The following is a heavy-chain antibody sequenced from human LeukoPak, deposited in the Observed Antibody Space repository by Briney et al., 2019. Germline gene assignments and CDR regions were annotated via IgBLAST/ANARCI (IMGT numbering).Heavy chain of an antibody. V-gene: IGHV3-43D*03. CDR2: ISWDGGST. D-gene: IGHD1-26*01. CDR1: GFTFDDYA. CDR3: AKDIRVGAPVGPFDY. J-gene: IGHJ4*02. Sequence: GGSLRLSCAVSGFTFDDYAMHWVRQAPGKGLEWVSLISWDGGSTYYADSVKGRFTISRDNSKNSLYLQMNSLRAEDTALYYCAKDIRVGAPVGPFDYWGQGTLVTVSS.